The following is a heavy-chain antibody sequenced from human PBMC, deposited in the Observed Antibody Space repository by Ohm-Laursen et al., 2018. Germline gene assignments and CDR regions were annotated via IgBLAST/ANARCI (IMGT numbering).Heavy chain of an antibody. CDR2: IHDSGRT. CDR1: GVSVTTGSYY. CDR3: ARQGTPGYSAGYNLPFGY. J-gene: IGHJ4*02. Sequence: LETLSLTCTVSGVSVTTGSYYWTWIRQPPGKGLEWIGDIHDSGRTNYNPSLESRVTISVDRARNVFSLELNSVTAADTAVYYCARQGTPGYSAGYNLPFGYWGQGTLVTVSS. V-gene: IGHV4-61*03. D-gene: IGHD3-22*01.